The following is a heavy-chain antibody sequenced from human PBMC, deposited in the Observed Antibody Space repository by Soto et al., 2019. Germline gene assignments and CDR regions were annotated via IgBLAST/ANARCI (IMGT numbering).Heavy chain of an antibody. CDR3: ARVKGDPDY. J-gene: IGHJ4*02. CDR2: MNPNSGNT. D-gene: IGHD2-21*02. CDR1: GYTFTSLD. V-gene: IGHV1-8*01. Sequence: QVQLVQSGPEVKKPGASVKVSCKTSGYTFTSLDINWVRQAAGQGLEWMGWMNPNSGNTGSAQKFQGRVTMTRDTSISTAYMELRGLTSEDTAVYYCARVKGDPDYWCQGTLVTVSS.